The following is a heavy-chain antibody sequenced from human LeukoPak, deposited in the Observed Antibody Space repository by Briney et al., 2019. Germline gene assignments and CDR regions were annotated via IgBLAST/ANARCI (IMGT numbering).Heavy chain of an antibody. CDR2: IYYSGST. D-gene: IGHD3-16*01. CDR3: ARHVYDYVWGSYYFDY. CDR1: GGSISSYY. J-gene: IGHJ4*02. Sequence: SETLSLTCTVSGGSISSYYWSWIRQPPGKGLEWIGYIYYSGSTYYNPSLKSRVTISVDTSKNQFSLKLSSVTAADTAVYYCARHVYDYVWGSYYFDYWGQGTLVTVSS. V-gene: IGHV4-59*04.